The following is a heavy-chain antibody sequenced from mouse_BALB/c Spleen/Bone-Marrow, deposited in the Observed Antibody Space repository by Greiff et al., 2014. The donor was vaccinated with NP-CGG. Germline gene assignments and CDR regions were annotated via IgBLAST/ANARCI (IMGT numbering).Heavy chain of an antibody. CDR2: IWAGGST. CDR3: ARERPNYFDN. J-gene: IGHJ2*01. V-gene: IGHV2-9*02. Sequence: VKLVESGPGLVAHSQSLSITCTVSGFSLTSYGVHWVRQPPGKGLEWLGVIWAGGSTDYNSALMSRLSISKDNSKSQVFLKMNSLQTDDTAMYYCARERPNYFDNWGQGTVLTVSS. CDR1: GFSLTSYG.